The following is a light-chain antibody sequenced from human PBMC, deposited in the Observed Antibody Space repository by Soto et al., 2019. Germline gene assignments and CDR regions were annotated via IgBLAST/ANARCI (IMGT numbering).Light chain of an antibody. J-gene: IGLJ3*02. CDR2: EVN. CDR1: SRDIEAYDY. V-gene: IGLV2-11*01. CDR3: CSYVGSDTYVM. Sequence: QSALTQPRSVSGSPGQSVAISCTGTSRDIEAYDYVSWYQQHPGKAPKLIISEVNKRPSGVSYRFSGSKSGNTASLTISGLQAEDEGQYYCCSYVGSDTYVMFGGGTKLTVL.